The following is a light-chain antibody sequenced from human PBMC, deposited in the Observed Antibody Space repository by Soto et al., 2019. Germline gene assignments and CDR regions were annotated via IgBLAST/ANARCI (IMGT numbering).Light chain of an antibody. J-gene: IGLJ3*02. CDR3: MCYAGGNNWV. Sequence: QSVLTQPPSASGSPGQSVTISCTGTSSDVGTHGYVSWYQQHAGKAPKLMIYDVTKRPSGVPDRFSGSKSANTASLTVSGLPAEDEADYYCMCYAGGNNWVFGGGTKMTVL. V-gene: IGLV2-8*01. CDR2: DVT. CDR1: SSDVGTHGY.